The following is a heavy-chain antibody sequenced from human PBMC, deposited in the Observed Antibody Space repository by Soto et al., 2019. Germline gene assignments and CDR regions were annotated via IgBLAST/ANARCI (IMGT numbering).Heavy chain of an antibody. CDR1: GFTFSDHY. V-gene: IGHV3-72*01. CDR2: TRNKANSYST. Sequence: EVQLVESGGGLVQPGGSLRLSCAASGFTFSDHYMDWVRQAPGKGLEWVGGTRNKANSYSTEYAASVRGSFTISRDESKNSLYPQMNSLIAEDTAVYYCVRASDYGSWCWRSDYWCQGTLVTVSS. CDR3: VRASDYGSWCWRSDY. J-gene: IGHJ4*02. D-gene: IGHD3-10*01.